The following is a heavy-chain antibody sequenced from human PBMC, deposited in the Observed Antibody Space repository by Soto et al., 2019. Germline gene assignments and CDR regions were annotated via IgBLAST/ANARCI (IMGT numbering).Heavy chain of an antibody. Sequence: QVQLQESGPGLVKPSETLSLTCNVSGDSISNYYWSWIRQPPGKGLEWIGYIYYSGSTNSNPSLKSRVTISVDTSKNQFSPKLNSVTAADTAVYYCARHLWVGSSWYLGAVDIWGQGTMVTVSS. CDR1: GDSISNYY. J-gene: IGHJ3*02. CDR2: IYYSGST. V-gene: IGHV4-59*08. D-gene: IGHD6-13*01. CDR3: ARHLWVGSSWYLGAVDI.